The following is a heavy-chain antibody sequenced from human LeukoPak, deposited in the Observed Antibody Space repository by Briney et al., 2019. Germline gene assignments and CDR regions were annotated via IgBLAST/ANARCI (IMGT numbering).Heavy chain of an antibody. D-gene: IGHD2-8*01. V-gene: IGHV3-74*01. CDR1: GFSFSSYW. CDR2: IKTDGSSA. Sequence: GGSLRLSCAASGFSFSSYWMHWVRQAPGKGLVWVSRIKTDGSSATYADSVKGRFTISRDNSKNTLYLEMSSLRVEDTAIYYCAKWPEGAMDYFDYWGQGTLVTVSS. CDR3: AKWPEGAMDYFDY. J-gene: IGHJ4*02.